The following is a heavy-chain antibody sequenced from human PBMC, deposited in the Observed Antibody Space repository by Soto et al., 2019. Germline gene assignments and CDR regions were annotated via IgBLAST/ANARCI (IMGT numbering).Heavy chain of an antibody. J-gene: IGHJ3*02. CDR3: ARDVSPGDSTYYLDAFDI. CDR2: IKQDESRK. Sequence: EVQLVESGGGLVQPGESLRLTCAASGFRLSNYWMTWVRQAPGKGLEWVANIKQDESRKSYLDSVRGRFTISRDNARNSLYLQMNSLRAEDTALYYCARDVSPGDSTYYLDAFDIWGQGTMVTVSS. V-gene: IGHV3-7*05. D-gene: IGHD3-22*01. CDR1: GFRLSNYW.